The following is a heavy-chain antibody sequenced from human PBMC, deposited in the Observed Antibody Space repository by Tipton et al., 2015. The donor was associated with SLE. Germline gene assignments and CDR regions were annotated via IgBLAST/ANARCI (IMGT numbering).Heavy chain of an antibody. D-gene: IGHD7-27*01. CDR1: GFTVSSNY. Sequence: SLRLSCAASGFTVSSNYMSWVRQAPGKGLEWVSVIYSGGSTYYADSVKGRFTISRDNSKNTLYLQMNSLRAEDTAVYYCARVANWGLFDYWGQGTLVTVSS. CDR3: ARVANWGLFDY. J-gene: IGHJ4*02. V-gene: IGHV3-66*01. CDR2: IYSGGST.